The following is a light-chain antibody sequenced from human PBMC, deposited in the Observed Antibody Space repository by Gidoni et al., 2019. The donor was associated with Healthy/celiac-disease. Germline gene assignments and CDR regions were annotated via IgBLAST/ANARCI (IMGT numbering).Light chain of an antibody. Sequence: DIQMLQAPYSLSASVGDRVTITCPASQSMTSYLNWYQQKPWNAPKLMIYAASSLQSVVPSRFSRSGSGTDCTHTISSLQPEDFASYYCQQSYSTPYTFGQGTKLEIK. CDR2: AAS. V-gene: IGKV1-39*01. CDR1: QSMTSY. J-gene: IGKJ2*01. CDR3: QQSYSTPYT.